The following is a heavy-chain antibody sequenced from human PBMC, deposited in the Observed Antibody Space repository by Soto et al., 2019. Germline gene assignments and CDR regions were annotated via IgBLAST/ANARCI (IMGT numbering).Heavy chain of an antibody. CDR3: AHALVVEAATARIYYYYGMDV. CDR2: IYWDDDK. CDR1: GFSLSTSGVG. J-gene: IGHJ6*02. D-gene: IGHD2-15*01. Sequence: QITLKESGPTLVKPTQTLTLTCTFSGFSLSTSGVGVGWIRQPPGKALEWLALIYWDDDKRYSPSLKSRLTITKDTSKNPVVLTMTNMDPVDTGTYYCAHALVVEAATARIYYYYGMDVWGQGTTVTVSS. V-gene: IGHV2-5*02.